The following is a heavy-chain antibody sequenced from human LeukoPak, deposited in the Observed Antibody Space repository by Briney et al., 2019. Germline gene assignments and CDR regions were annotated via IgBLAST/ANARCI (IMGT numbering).Heavy chain of an antibody. CDR1: GFTFSSYE. V-gene: IGHV3-48*03. CDR3: ARGGGYCSGGSCYCY. Sequence: GGSLRLSCAASGFTFSSYEMNGVREAPGKGLEGVSYISSSGSTIYYADSVKGRFTISRDNAKNSLYLQMNSLRAEDTAVYYCARGGGYCSGGSCYCYWGQGTLVTVSS. CDR2: ISSSGSTI. D-gene: IGHD2-15*01. J-gene: IGHJ4*02.